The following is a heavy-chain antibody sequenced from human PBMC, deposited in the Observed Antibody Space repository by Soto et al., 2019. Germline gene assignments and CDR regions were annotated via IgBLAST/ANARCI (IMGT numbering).Heavy chain of an antibody. J-gene: IGHJ4*02. Sequence: QVQLQESGPGLVKPSETLSLNCTVSGGPISSYYWSWIRQSPGKGLEWIGYIYYSGSTNYNPSLTSSIALSVGTFKNQFALGVSSVAPADPGVYYWARGSSGLPPRLDYWGQGTLVTVSS. CDR1: GGPISSYY. V-gene: IGHV4-59*01. CDR3: ARGSSGLPPRLDY. D-gene: IGHD6-19*01. CDR2: IYYSGST.